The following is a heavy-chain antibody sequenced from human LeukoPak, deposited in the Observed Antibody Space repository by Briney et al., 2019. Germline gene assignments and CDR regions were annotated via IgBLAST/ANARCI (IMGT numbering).Heavy chain of an antibody. V-gene: IGHV4-39*01. Sequence: SETLSLTCTVSGGSISSSTYYWGWIRHPPGKGLELIGRKYYSGNSYYNPSLKSRVSISVDTSKYQFSLKLSSVTAADTAVYYCARLYYYYGMDVWGQGTTVTVSS. CDR2: KYYSGNS. J-gene: IGHJ6*02. CDR1: GGSISSSTYY. CDR3: ARLYYYYGMDV.